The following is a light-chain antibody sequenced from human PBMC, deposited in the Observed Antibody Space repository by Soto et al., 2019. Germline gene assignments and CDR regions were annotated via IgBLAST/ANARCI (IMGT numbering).Light chain of an antibody. CDR2: DAS. J-gene: IGKJ1*01. V-gene: IGKV1-5*01. Sequence: DIQITQSPSTLSASVGDRVTITCRASQSISTWLAWYQQKPGKAPKLLIYDASSLHSGVPSRFSGSGSGTEFTLTISSLQPDDLATYYCQQYNSYSRTFGQGTKVDI. CDR1: QSISTW. CDR3: QQYNSYSRT.